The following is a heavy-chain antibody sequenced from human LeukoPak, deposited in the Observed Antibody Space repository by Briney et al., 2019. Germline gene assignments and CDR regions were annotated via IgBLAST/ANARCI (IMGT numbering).Heavy chain of an antibody. CDR2: IYYSGST. CDR1: GGSISSYY. J-gene: IGHJ4*02. D-gene: IGHD1-1*01. V-gene: IGHV4-59*01. CDR3: ARESSLRAGGTPTLFDY. Sequence: SETLSLTCTVSGGSISSYYWSWIRQPPGKGLEWIGYIYYSGSTNYNPSLKSRVTISVDTSKNQFSLKLSSETAADTAVYYCARESSLRAGGTPTLFDYWGQGTLVTVSS.